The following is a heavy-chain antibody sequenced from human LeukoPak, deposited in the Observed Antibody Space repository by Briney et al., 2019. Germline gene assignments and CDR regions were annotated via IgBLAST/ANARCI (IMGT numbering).Heavy chain of an antibody. V-gene: IGHV4-39*01. CDR2: IFYSGST. Sequence: SETLSLTCTVSGGSISSSSYYWGWIRQPPGKGLEWIGSIFYSGSTYYNPSLKSRVTISVDTSKNQFSLKLSSVTAADTAVYYCARVCAVRGHYYYYYMDVWGKGTTVTISS. CDR3: ARVCAVRGHYYYYYMDV. D-gene: IGHD3-10*01. J-gene: IGHJ6*03. CDR1: GGSISSSSYY.